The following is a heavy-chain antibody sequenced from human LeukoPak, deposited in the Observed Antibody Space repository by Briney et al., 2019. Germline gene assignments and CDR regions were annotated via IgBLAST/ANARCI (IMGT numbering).Heavy chain of an antibody. D-gene: IGHD5-24*01. Sequence: ASVKVSCKASGYTFTCYYMHWVRQAPGQGLEWRGRINPSSGGTNYAQKFQGRVTMTRDTSISTAYMELSRLRSDDPAVYYCARDTLGMDGYNNIDYWGQGTLVTVSS. J-gene: IGHJ4*02. CDR1: GYTFTCYY. V-gene: IGHV1-2*06. CDR3: ARDTLGMDGYNNIDY. CDR2: INPSSGGT.